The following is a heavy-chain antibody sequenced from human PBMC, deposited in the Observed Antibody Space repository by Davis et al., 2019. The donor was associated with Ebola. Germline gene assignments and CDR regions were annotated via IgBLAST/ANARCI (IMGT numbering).Heavy chain of an antibody. J-gene: IGHJ4*02. V-gene: IGHV3-30*03. CDR1: GFTFSSYG. D-gene: IGHD6-13*01. Sequence: GGSLRLSCAASGFTFSSYGMHWVRQAPGKGLEWVAVISYDGSNKYYADSVKGRLTISRDNAKNSLYLQMNSLRAEDTAVYYCARVSELGELDYWGQGTLVTVSS. CDR2: ISYDGSNK. CDR3: ARVSELGELDY.